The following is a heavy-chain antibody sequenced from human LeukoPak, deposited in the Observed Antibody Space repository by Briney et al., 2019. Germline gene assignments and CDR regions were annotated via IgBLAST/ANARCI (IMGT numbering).Heavy chain of an antibody. CDR2: ISDTGRLS. D-gene: IGHD3-22*01. J-gene: IGHJ4*02. CDR3: AKATITMIVVVTFDY. Sequence: GGSLRLSCAASGFTFSSSAMSWVRQAPGKGLEWVAAISDTGRLSYCADSVNGRFTISRDNSKNTLYLQMNSLRAEDTAVYYCAKATITMIVVVTFDYWGQGTLVTVSS. V-gene: IGHV3-23*01. CDR1: GFTFSSSA.